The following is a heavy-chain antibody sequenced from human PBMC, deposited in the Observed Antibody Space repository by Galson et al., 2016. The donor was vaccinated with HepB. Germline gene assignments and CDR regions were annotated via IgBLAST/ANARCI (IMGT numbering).Heavy chain of an antibody. J-gene: IGHJ5*02. CDR1: GFTFSRYG. CDR3: AAYCGGDCYPTP. Sequence: SLRLSCAASGFTFSRYGMHWVRQGPGKGLEWVAVIWYDGSKKDYADSVKGRFPISRDNSKNTLYLQMNSLRIEDTAVYYCAAYCGGDCYPTPWGQGTLVTVSS. D-gene: IGHD2-21*02. CDR2: IWYDGSKK. V-gene: IGHV3-33*01.